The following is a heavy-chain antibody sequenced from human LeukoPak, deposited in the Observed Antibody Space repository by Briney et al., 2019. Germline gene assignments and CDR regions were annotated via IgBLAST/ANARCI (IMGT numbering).Heavy chain of an antibody. Sequence: GGSLRLSCAATGFTFSNYAIHWGRQAPGKGLEWVAFISDDGSRQHYADSVKGRFTISRDNAKNSLFLQMNSLRDEDTAVYYCARDQSRASADYWGQGTLVTVSS. V-gene: IGHV3-30-3*01. CDR3: ARDQSRASADY. CDR2: ISDDGSRQ. CDR1: GFTFSNYA. J-gene: IGHJ4*02.